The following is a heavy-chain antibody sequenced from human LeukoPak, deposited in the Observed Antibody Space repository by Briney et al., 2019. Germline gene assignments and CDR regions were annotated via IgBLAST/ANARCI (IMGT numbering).Heavy chain of an antibody. D-gene: IGHD3-22*01. V-gene: IGHV3-23*01. CDR1: GFTFSSYA. J-gene: IGHJ4*02. CDR2: ISGSGGST. CDR3: ARDAGYDSSGYHVRTFDY. Sequence: GGSLRLSCAASGFTFSSYAMSWVRQAPGKGLEWVSAISGSGGSTYYADSVKGRFTISRDNAKNSLYLQMNSLRAEDTAVYYCARDAGYDSSGYHVRTFDYWGQGTLVTASS.